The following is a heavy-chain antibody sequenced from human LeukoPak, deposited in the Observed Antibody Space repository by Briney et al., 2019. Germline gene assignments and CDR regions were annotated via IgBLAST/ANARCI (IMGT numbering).Heavy chain of an antibody. CDR2: MSGSSSYI. CDR1: GFTFSSYW. CDR3: ARTPSSEQQLSFDN. Sequence: GGSLRLSCAASGFTFSSYWMSWVRQAPGKGLEWVSSMSGSSSYIYYADSVKGRFTISRDNAKNSLSLQMNSLRAEDTAVYYCARTPSSEQQLSFDNWGQGTLVTVSS. D-gene: IGHD6-13*01. J-gene: IGHJ4*02. V-gene: IGHV3-21*01.